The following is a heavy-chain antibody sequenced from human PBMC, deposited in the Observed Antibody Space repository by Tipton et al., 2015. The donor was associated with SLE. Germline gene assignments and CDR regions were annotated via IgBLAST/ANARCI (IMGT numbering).Heavy chain of an antibody. D-gene: IGHD5/OR15-5a*01. CDR1: GGSISSSSYY. Sequence: TLSLTCTVSGGSISSSSYYWGWIRQPPGKGLEWIGIAYHSGSTYYNPSLESRVTISIDTSKNQFSLKLTSVTAAATAVYFCARDRGSVSDWGQGTQVIVSP. J-gene: IGHJ4*02. V-gene: IGHV4-39*07. CDR3: ARDRGSVSD. CDR2: AYHSGST.